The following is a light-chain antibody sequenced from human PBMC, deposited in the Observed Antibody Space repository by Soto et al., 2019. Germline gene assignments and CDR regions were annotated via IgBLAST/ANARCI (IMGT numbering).Light chain of an antibody. CDR3: QYYGASTYT. Sequence: EIVLTQSPGTLSLSPGERATLACRASHSCTSTYLAWYQQKPGQAPRILIYGASTRVTGIPERSSGSGSGTDFTLTVCRLEPEDFAVYYCQYYGASTYTFGQGTKLDIK. CDR2: GAS. CDR1: HSCTSTY. J-gene: IGKJ2*01. V-gene: IGKV3-20*01.